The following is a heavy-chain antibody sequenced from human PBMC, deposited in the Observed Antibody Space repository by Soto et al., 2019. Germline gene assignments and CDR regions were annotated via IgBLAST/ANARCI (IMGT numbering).Heavy chain of an antibody. CDR1: GGSMISYY. CDR2: IYYAGST. Sequence: ETLSLTCTVSGGSMISYYWSWIRQPPGRGLEWIGFIYYAGSTKYNPSLNSRVTISVDTSKNQFSLTVTSVTAADTAVYYCARRDSSGYPYYYYGMDVWGQGTTVTVSS. V-gene: IGHV4-59*08. J-gene: IGHJ6*02. D-gene: IGHD3-22*01. CDR3: ARRDSSGYPYYYYGMDV.